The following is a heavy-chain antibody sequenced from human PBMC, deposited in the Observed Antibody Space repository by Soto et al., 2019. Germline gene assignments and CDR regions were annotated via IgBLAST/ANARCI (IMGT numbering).Heavy chain of an antibody. D-gene: IGHD4-4*01. CDR3: ASFNDRLTPATVLH. V-gene: IGHV4-31*03. Sequence: SETLSLTCTVSGGSISSGGYYWSWIRQHPGKGLEWIGYIYYNGSTYYNPSLRSRITISVDTSNNQFSLKLNSVTAADTAVYYCASFNDRLTPATVLHWGQGTLVTVSS. CDR1: GGSISSGGYY. J-gene: IGHJ4*02. CDR2: IYYNGST.